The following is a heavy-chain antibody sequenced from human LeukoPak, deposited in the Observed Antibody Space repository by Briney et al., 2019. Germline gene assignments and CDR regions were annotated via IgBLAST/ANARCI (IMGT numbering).Heavy chain of an antibody. V-gene: IGHV3-23*01. CDR2: ISGSGGST. Sequence: PGGSLRLSCAASGFTFSSYAMSWVRQAPGKGLEWVSAISGSGGSTYYADSVKGRFTISRDNSKNTLYLQMNSLRAEDTAVYYCAKDRACSGGSCYTWTAGNYWGQGTLVTVSS. CDR1: GFTFSSYA. J-gene: IGHJ4*02. CDR3: AKDRACSGGSCYTWTAGNY. D-gene: IGHD2-15*01.